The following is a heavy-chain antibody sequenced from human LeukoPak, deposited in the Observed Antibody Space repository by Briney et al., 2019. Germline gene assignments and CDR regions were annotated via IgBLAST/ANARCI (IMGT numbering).Heavy chain of an antibody. CDR3: ARDAPLLYYDILTGYTTEFDY. D-gene: IGHD3-9*01. CDR2: ISSRSSYI. J-gene: IGHJ4*02. V-gene: IGHV3-21*01. CDR1: GFTVSSYS. Sequence: GESLRLSCAASGFTVSSYSMNWVRQAPGKGLEWVSSISSRSSYIYYADSVKGRFTISRDNAKNSLYLQMNSLRAEDTAVYYCARDAPLLYYDILTGYTTEFDYWGQGTLVTVSS.